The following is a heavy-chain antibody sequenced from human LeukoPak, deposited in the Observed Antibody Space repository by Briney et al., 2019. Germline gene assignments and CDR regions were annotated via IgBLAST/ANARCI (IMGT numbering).Heavy chain of an antibody. Sequence: SVTLACTASGGTFSSYAISWVRQPPGQGLEWMGGIIPIFGTANYTQKFQGRARTTAHQSTRTAYMEMSRLRSEDTAVYYCATSDIVVVPAASPEDAFDIWGQGTMVTVSS. CDR2: IIPIFGTA. CDR1: GGTFSSYA. CDR3: ATSDIVVVPAASPEDAFDI. V-gene: IGHV1-69*13. D-gene: IGHD2-2*01. J-gene: IGHJ3*02.